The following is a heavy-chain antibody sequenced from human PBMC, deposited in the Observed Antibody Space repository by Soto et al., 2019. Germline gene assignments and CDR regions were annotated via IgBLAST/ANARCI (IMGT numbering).Heavy chain of an antibody. Sequence: ASVKVSCKASGGTFSSYAISRARQAPGQGLEWMGGIIPIFGAANYAQKIQGRVTITADESTSTAYMELSSLRSEDSAVYYCARVRVAAAGRGPYNWFVPWGPGALLTVSS. D-gene: IGHD6-13*01. J-gene: IGHJ5*02. CDR3: ARVRVAAAGRGPYNWFVP. CDR2: IIPIFGAA. CDR1: GGTFSSYA. V-gene: IGHV1-69*13.